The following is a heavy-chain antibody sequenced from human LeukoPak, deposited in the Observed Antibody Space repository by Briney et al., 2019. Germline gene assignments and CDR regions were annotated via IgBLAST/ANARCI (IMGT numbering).Heavy chain of an antibody. V-gene: IGHV1-46*01. CDR2: INPSGDPT. CDR1: GYTFTSYY. Sequence: ASVKVSCKASGYTFTSYYMHWVRQAPGQGLEWVGIINPSGDPTTYAQKFQGRVTMTSDMSTSTVYMELSSLRSEDTAVYYCARSSGYYSSLFYMHVWGKGTTVTVSS. J-gene: IGHJ6*03. D-gene: IGHD3-22*01. CDR3: ARSSGYYSSLFYMHV.